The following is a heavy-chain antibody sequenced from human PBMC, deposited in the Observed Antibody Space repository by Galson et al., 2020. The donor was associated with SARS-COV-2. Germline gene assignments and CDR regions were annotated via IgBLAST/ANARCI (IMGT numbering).Heavy chain of an antibody. CDR1: GGSISRNNYY. D-gene: IGHD1-7*01. CDR3: SRRGNWNYVSG. Sequence: SETLSLTCTVSGGSISRNNYYWGWIRQTPGKGLEWIGSIYDSENIYYNPSLKSRVTMSVDTSKNQFSLKLSSVTAADTAVYYCSRRGNWNYVSGWGQGTLVTVSS. CDR2: IYDSENI. J-gene: IGHJ4*02. V-gene: IGHV4-39*01.